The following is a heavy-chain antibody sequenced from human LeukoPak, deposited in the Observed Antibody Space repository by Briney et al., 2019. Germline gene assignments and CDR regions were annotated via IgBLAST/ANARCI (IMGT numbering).Heavy chain of an antibody. Sequence: PGGSLILSCAASGFTVSSNYMSWVRQAPGKGLEWVSVIYSGGYTYYADSVKGRFTISRDNSKNTLYLQMNSLRAEDTAVYYCATGGHYYGDWGQGTLVTVSS. J-gene: IGHJ4*02. CDR3: ATGGHYYGD. V-gene: IGHV3-66*01. CDR2: IYSGGYT. CDR1: GFTVSSNY. D-gene: IGHD3-16*01.